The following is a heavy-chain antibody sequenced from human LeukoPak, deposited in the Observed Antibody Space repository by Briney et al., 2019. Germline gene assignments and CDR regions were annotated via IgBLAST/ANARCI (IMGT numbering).Heavy chain of an antibody. CDR1: GFIFNEYW. J-gene: IGHJ5*02. CDR2: IKRDGVKK. CDR3: ARGPWGSGTYYTVNGDWFDP. Sequence: GGSLRLSCAASGFIFNEYWMSWVRQAPEKGLKWVANIKRDGVKKYYVASVKGRFIISRDNAKNSLYLQMNNLRAEDTAVYYCARGPWGSGTYYTVNGDWFDPWGQGALVTVSS. V-gene: IGHV3-7*01. D-gene: IGHD3-10*01.